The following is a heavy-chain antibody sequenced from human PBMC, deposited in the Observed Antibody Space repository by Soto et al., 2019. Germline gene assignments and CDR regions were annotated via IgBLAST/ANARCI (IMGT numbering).Heavy chain of an antibody. D-gene: IGHD3-10*01. CDR2: IKEDGSEK. Sequence: SLRLSCAASGFTFSSYWMIWVRQAPGKGLEWVANIKEDGSEKYYVDSVKGRFTISRDNAKNSLYLQMNSLRAEDTAIYFCAREAGGLITVRGVSYFDYWGLGTLVTVSS. CDR3: AREAGGLITVRGVSYFDY. CDR1: GFTFSSYW. J-gene: IGHJ4*02. V-gene: IGHV3-7*03.